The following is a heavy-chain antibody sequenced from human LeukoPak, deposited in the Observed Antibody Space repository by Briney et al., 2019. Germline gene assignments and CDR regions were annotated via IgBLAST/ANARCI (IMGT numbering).Heavy chain of an antibody. D-gene: IGHD4-17*01. CDR3: ARDGDYTPLDY. V-gene: IGHV4-31*03. CDR1: GDSISSSTYC. CDR2: IYYSGST. Sequence: SETLSLTCTVSGDSISSSTYCWGWIRQHPGKGLEWIGYIYYSGSTYYNPSLKSRVTISVDTSKNQFSLKLSSVTAADTAVYYCARDGDYTPLDYWGQGTLVTVSS. J-gene: IGHJ4*02.